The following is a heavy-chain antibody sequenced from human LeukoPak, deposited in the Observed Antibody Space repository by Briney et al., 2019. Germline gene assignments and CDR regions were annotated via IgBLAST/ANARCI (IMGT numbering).Heavy chain of an antibody. CDR2: IYYSGST. J-gene: IGHJ4*02. D-gene: IGHD6-13*01. V-gene: IGHV4-39*01. CDR1: GGSISSTSYY. CDR3: AGSSSWYYFDS. Sequence: PSETLSLTCTVSGGSISSTSYYWGWIRQPPGKGLEWIGTIYYSGSTYYNPSLKSRVTISVDTSNNQFSLKLSSVTAADTAVYYCAGSSSWYYFDSWGQGTLVTDSS.